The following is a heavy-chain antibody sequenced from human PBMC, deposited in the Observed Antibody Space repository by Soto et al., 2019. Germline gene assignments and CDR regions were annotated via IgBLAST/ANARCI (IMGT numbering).Heavy chain of an antibody. CDR1: GFTFSSYA. V-gene: IGHV3-30-3*01. CDR3: ARDLGAAAGPENYYYYYGMDV. Sequence: GGSLRLSCAASGFTFSSYAMHWVRQAPGKGLEWVAVISYDGSNKYYADSVKGRFTISRDNSKNTLYLQMNSLRAEDTAVRYCARDLGAAAGPENYYYYYGMDVWGQGTTVTVSS. D-gene: IGHD6-13*01. J-gene: IGHJ6*02. CDR2: ISYDGSNK.